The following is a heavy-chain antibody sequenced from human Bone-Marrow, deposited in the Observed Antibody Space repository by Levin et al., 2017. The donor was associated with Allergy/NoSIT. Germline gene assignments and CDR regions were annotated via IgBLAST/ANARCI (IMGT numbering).Heavy chain of an antibody. V-gene: IGHV3-49*03. Sequence: GGSLRLSCTASGFTFGDYAMSWFRQAPGKGLEWVGFIRSKAYGGTTEYAASVKGRFTISRDDSKSIAYLQMNSLKTEDTAVYYCTRDRGDGYNYLWGYWGQGTLVTVSS. CDR2: IRSKAYGGTT. D-gene: IGHD5-24*01. CDR3: TRDRGDGYNYLWGY. J-gene: IGHJ4*02. CDR1: GFTFGDYA.